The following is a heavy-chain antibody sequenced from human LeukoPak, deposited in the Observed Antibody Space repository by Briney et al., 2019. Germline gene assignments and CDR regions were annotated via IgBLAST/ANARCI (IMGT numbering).Heavy chain of an antibody. Sequence: GGSLRLSCAASGFTFSSYWMSWVRQAPGKGLEWVANIKQDGSEKYYVDSVKGRFTISRDNAKNSLYLQMNSLRAEDTAIYFCAKDLLGPMIEYYFDYWGQGTLVTVSS. V-gene: IGHV3-7*03. CDR3: AKDLLGPMIEYYFDY. J-gene: IGHJ4*02. CDR1: GFTFSSYW. CDR2: IKQDGSEK. D-gene: IGHD3-22*01.